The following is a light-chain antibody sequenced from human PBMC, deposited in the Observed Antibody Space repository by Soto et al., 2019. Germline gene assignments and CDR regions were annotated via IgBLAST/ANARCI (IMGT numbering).Light chain of an antibody. CDR3: QAWDTSTVV. CDR1: KLGDKY. V-gene: IGLV3-1*01. J-gene: IGLJ3*02. CDR2: QDS. Sequence: SYELTQPPSGSVSPGQRASINCSGDKLGDKYACWYQQAPGQSPVLVIYQDSKRPSGIPERFSGSNSGNTATLTISGTQAMDEADYYCQAWDTSTVVFGGGTKLTVL.